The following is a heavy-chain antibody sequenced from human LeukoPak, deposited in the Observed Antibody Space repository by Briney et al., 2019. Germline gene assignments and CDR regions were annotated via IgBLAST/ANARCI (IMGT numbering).Heavy chain of an antibody. V-gene: IGHV4-61*02. CDR2: IYTSGST. D-gene: IGHD1-26*01. Sequence: SETLSLTCTVSGGSISSGSYYWSWIRQPAGKGLEWIGRIYTSGSTNYNPSLKSRVTISVDTSKNQFSLKLSSVTAADTAVYYCARGRKGSGSSYAFDIWGQGTMVTVSS. CDR3: ARGRKGSGSSYAFDI. J-gene: IGHJ3*02. CDR1: GGSISSGSYY.